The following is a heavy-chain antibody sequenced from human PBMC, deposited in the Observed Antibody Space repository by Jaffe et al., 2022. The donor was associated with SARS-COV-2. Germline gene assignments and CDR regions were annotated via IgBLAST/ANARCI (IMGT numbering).Heavy chain of an antibody. CDR2: IYYSGST. V-gene: IGHV4-39*01. J-gene: IGHJ6*03. CDR1: GGSISSSSYY. Sequence: QLQLQESGPGLVKPSETLSLTCTVSGGSISSSSYYWGWIRQPPGKGLEWIGSIYYSGSTYYNPSLKSRVTISVDTSKNQFSLKLSSVTAADTAVYYCARPLEDYYYYMDVWGKGTTVTVSS. CDR3: ARPLEDYYYYMDV.